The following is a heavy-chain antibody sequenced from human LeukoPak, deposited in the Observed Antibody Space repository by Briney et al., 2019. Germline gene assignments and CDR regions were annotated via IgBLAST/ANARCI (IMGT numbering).Heavy chain of an antibody. V-gene: IGHV1-46*01. CDR1: GYTFTSYY. D-gene: IGHD1-26*01. Sequence: ASVKVSCKASGYTFTSYYMHWVRQAPGQGLEWMGLINPTGGSTSYAQKFQGRVTMTRDMSTSTDYMVLSSLRSEDTAIYYCARDNSVGDNAWWFNPWGQGTLVTVSS. CDR3: ARDNSVGDNAWWFNP. CDR2: INPTGGST. J-gene: IGHJ5*02.